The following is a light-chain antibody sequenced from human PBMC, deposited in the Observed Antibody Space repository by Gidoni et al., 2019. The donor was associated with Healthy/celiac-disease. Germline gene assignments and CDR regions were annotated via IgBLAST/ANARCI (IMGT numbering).Light chain of an antibody. CDR2: DAS. J-gene: IGKJ1*01. V-gene: IGKV1-33*01. CDR1: QDISNY. CDR3: QHLA. Sequence: DIQMTQSPSSLSASVGDRVTITCQASQDISNYLNWYQQKPGKAPKLLIYDASNLETGVPSRFSGSGSGTDFTFTISSLQPEDIATYYCQHLAFGQXTKVEIK.